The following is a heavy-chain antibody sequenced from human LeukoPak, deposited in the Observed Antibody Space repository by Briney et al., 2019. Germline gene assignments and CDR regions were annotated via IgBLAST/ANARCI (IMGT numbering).Heavy chain of an antibody. Sequence: PGGSLRLSCAASGFTFSSYSMNWVRQAPGKGLEWVSYISSSSSTIYYADSVKGRFTISRDNSKNTLYLQMNSLRAEDTAVYYCAKESGDDSSGYYEVFDYWGQGTLVTVSS. CDR1: GFTFSSYS. D-gene: IGHD3-22*01. CDR2: ISSSSSTI. CDR3: AKESGDDSSGYYEVFDY. V-gene: IGHV3-48*04. J-gene: IGHJ4*02.